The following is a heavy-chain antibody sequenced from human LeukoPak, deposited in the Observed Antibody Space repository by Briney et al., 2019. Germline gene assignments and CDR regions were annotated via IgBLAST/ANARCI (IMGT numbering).Heavy chain of an antibody. D-gene: IGHD5-18*01. Sequence: PGGSQRLSCAASGFTFSSYAMHWVRQAPGKGLEWVAVISYDGSNKYYADSVKGRFTISRDNSKNTLYLQMNSLRAEDTAVYYCARDLYSYGDFDYWGQGTLVTVSS. V-gene: IGHV3-30-3*01. CDR2: ISYDGSNK. CDR3: ARDLYSYGDFDY. J-gene: IGHJ4*02. CDR1: GFTFSSYA.